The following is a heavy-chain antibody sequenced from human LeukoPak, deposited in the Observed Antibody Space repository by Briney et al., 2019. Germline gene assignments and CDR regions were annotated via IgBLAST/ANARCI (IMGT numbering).Heavy chain of an antibody. CDR1: GGTFSSYA. CDR2: IIPILGIA. CDR3: ARGLTVGYGDYQPALS. J-gene: IGHJ1*01. D-gene: IGHD4-17*01. Sequence: ASVKVSCKASGGTFSSYAISWVRQAPGQGLEWMGRIIPILGIANYAQKFQGRVTITVDKSTSTAYMELSSLRSEDTAVYYCARGLTVGYGDYQPALSWGQGTLVTVSS. V-gene: IGHV1-69*04.